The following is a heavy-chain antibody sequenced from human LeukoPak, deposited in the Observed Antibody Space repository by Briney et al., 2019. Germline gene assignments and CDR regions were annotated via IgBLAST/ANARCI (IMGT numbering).Heavy chain of an antibody. D-gene: IGHD6-19*01. CDR3: AGLPTSVAGGDYFDY. Sequence: SETLSLTCTVSGGSISSYYWSWIRQPPGKGLEWIGYIYYSGSTNYNPSLKSRVTISVDTSKNQFSLKLSSVTAADTAVYYCAGLPTSVAGGDYFDYWGQGTLVTVSS. J-gene: IGHJ4*02. V-gene: IGHV4-59*01. CDR1: GGSISSYY. CDR2: IYYSGST.